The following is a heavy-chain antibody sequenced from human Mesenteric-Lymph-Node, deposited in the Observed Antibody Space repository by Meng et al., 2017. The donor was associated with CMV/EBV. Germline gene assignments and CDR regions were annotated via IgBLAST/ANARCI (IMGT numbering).Heavy chain of an antibody. J-gene: IGHJ3*02. D-gene: IGHD3-3*01. V-gene: IGHV3-9*01. Sequence: GGSLRLSCVASEFTFHNYAMHWVRQAPGKGLEWVAGINWNSGSIGYMDSVKGRFTISRDNAKNSLYLQMNSLTSEDTAFYYCAKNIMGRFLFDAFNIWGQGTMVTVSS. CDR3: AKNIMGRFLFDAFNI. CDR1: EFTFHNYA. CDR2: INWNSGSI.